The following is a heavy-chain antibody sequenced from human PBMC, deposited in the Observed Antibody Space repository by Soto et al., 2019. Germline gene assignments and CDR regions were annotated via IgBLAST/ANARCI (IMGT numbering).Heavy chain of an antibody. J-gene: IGHJ4*02. D-gene: IGHD6-13*01. V-gene: IGHV4-61*01. CDR2: IISSGST. Sequence: QVQLQESGPELVKPSETLSLTCTVSGGSVSSGSYYWTWIRQSPGKGLEWMGYIISSGSTDYNPPLKSRVTISVDTSKNQFSLKQRSVTAADTAVYYCASQRIAAAQYYFDYWGQGMLVTVSS. CDR1: GGSVSSGSYY. CDR3: ASQRIAAAQYYFDY.